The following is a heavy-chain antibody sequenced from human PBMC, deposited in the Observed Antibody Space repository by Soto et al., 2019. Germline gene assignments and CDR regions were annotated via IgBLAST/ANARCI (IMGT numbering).Heavy chain of an antibody. Sequence: QVQLQQCGAGLLKPSETLSLTCAVYGGSFSGYYWSWIRQPPGKGLAWIGEINHSGSTNYNPSLKSRVTISVDTSKNQLSKTMSSVTAADTAVYYCARGGVERATITRGLDYWGQGTLVTVSS. CDR3: ARGGVERATITRGLDY. CDR2: INHSGST. V-gene: IGHV4-34*01. J-gene: IGHJ4*02. CDR1: GGSFSGYY.